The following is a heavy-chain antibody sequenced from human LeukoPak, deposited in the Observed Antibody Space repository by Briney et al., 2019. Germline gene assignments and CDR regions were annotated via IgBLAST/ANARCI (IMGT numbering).Heavy chain of an antibody. CDR1: GFTFDDYA. CDR2: ISWNSGSI. D-gene: IGHD6-19*01. J-gene: IGHJ5*02. V-gene: IGHV3-9*03. Sequence: TGGSLRLSCAGSGFTFDDYAMHWVRQAPGKGLEWVSGISWNSGSIGYADSVKGRFTISRDNAKNSLYLQMNSLRAEDMALYYCAKDRWAVAGTGNWFDPWGQGTLVTVSS. CDR3: AKDRWAVAGTGNWFDP.